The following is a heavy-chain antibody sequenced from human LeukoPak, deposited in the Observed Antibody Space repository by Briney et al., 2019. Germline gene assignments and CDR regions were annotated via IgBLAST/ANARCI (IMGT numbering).Heavy chain of an antibody. Sequence: SETLSLTCTVSGGSISSSSYYWGWIRQPPGKGLEGIGSIYYSGSTYYNPSLKSRVTISVDTSKNQFSLKLSSVTAADTAVYYCARHSSSWYGMYYFDYWGQGTLVTVSS. CDR1: GGSISSSSYY. D-gene: IGHD6-13*01. CDR2: IYYSGST. CDR3: ARHSSSWYGMYYFDY. V-gene: IGHV4-39*07. J-gene: IGHJ4*02.